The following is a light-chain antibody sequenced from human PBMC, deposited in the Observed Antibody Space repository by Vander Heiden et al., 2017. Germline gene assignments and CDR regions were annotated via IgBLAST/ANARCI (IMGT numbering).Light chain of an antibody. CDR1: HRGTRN. CDR3: QVWDGGTAYVV. V-gene: IGLV3-9*01. Sequence: SSELTPPLSVSVALGQSARNTCGGNHRGTRNVLWCQQKPGEAAVLLIYRESSRPSGGAERFSAATSGNTATLIISRAQAGDEADYYCQVWDGGTAYVVFGGGTKLT. CDR2: RES. J-gene: IGLJ2*01.